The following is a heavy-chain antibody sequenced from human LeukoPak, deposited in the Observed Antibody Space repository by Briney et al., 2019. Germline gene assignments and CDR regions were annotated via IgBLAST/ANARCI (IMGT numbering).Heavy chain of an antibody. CDR2: IIPIFGTA. D-gene: IGHD6-19*01. Sequence: GASVKVSCKASGGTFSSYAISWVRQAPGQGLEWMGGIIPIFGTANYAQKFQGRVTITADESTSTAYMELSSLRSEDTAVYYCAKWYSSGWYEGEGHNWFDPWGQGTLVTVSS. CDR3: AKWYSSGWYEGEGHNWFDP. CDR1: GGTFSSYA. J-gene: IGHJ5*02. V-gene: IGHV1-69*13.